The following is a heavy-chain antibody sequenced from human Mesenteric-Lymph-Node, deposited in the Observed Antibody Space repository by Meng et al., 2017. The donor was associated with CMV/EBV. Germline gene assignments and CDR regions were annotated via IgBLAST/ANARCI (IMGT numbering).Heavy chain of an antibody. V-gene: IGHV3-7*01. J-gene: IGHJ4*02. CDR3: VRAGSGFYSVNFDH. CDR2: IKYDGSEM. Sequence: GESLKISCAVSGFTAGKYWLSWVRQTPGKALEWVANIKYDGSEMYYVDSVRGRFTVSRDNAKNSLHLQMNSLRPDDTAVYYCVRAGSGFYSVNFDHWGQGTLVTVSS. CDR1: GFTAGKYW. D-gene: IGHD2-15*01.